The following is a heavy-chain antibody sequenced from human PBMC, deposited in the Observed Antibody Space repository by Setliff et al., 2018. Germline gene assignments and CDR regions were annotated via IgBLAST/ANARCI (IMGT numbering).Heavy chain of an antibody. V-gene: IGHV4-34*01. CDR1: GGSFNSYY. CDR2: INHSGST. Sequence: SSETLSLTCAVYGGSFNSYYWSWIRQPPGKGLEWIGEINHSGSTNYNPSLKSRVTISVDTSKNQFSLKLSSVTAADTAVYYCARVVPAAMYFDYWGQGTLVTVSS. J-gene: IGHJ4*02. CDR3: ARVVPAAMYFDY. D-gene: IGHD2-2*01.